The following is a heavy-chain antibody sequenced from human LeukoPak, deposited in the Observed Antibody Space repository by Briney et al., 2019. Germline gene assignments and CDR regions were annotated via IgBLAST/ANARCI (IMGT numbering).Heavy chain of an antibody. CDR2: ISSSSSYT. J-gene: IGHJ4*02. V-gene: IGHV3-11*06. Sequence: GGSLGLSCAASGFTFSDYYMSWIRQAPGKGLEWVSYISSSSSYTNYADSVKGRFTISRDNAKNSLYLQMNSLRAEDTAVYYCARATAYSSSWYNYWGQGTLVTVSS. CDR1: GFTFSDYY. D-gene: IGHD6-13*01. CDR3: ARATAYSSSWYNY.